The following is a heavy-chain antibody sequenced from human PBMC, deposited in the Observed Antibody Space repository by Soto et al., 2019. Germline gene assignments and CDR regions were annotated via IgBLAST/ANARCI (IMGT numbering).Heavy chain of an antibody. CDR1: GGTFSSYA. Sequence: ASVKVSCKASGGTFSSYAISWVRQAPGQGLEWMGGIIPIFGTANYAQKFQGRVTITADESASTAYMELSSLRSEDTAVYYCARDQSGYYTRDYWGQGTLVPVSS. V-gene: IGHV1-69*13. CDR3: ARDQSGYYTRDY. CDR2: IIPIFGTA. J-gene: IGHJ4*02. D-gene: IGHD3-3*01.